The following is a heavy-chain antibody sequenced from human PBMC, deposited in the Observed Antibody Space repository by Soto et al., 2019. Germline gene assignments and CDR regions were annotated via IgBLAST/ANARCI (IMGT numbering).Heavy chain of an antibody. J-gene: IGHJ4*02. CDR3: ARGWCSGGSCYDWHY. Sequence: PSETLSLTCTVSGGSVSSSSYYWSWIRQPPGKGLEWIGYIYYSGSTNYNPSLKSRVTISVDTSKSQFSLKLSSVTAADTAVYYCARGWCSGGSCYDWHYWGQGTLVTVSS. CDR2: IYYSGST. CDR1: GGSVSSSSYY. V-gene: IGHV4-61*01. D-gene: IGHD2-15*01.